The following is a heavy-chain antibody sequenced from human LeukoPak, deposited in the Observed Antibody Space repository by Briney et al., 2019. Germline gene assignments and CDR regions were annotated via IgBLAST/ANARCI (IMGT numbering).Heavy chain of an antibody. Sequence: ASVKVSCKASGYTFTGYYMHWVRQAPGQGLEWMGWINPNSGGTNYAQKFQGRVTMTRDTSISTAYMELSRLRSDDTAVYYCASVLHDSSAEVRYFDYWGQGTLVTGSS. CDR3: ASVLHDSSAEVRYFDY. D-gene: IGHD3-22*01. CDR2: INPNSGGT. J-gene: IGHJ4*02. V-gene: IGHV1-2*02. CDR1: GYTFTGYY.